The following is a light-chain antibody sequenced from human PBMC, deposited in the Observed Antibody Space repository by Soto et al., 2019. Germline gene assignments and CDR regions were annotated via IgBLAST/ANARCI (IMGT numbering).Light chain of an antibody. CDR1: QGIANY. Sequence: IRMPRSPSSLSASVGERVTITCRASQGIANYLAWYQQKPGKVPKLLIYAASTLQSGVPPRFSGSGSGTDFTLTISSLQPEDFATYYCQKYNSAPRTFGGGTKVEIK. J-gene: IGKJ4*01. CDR2: AAS. CDR3: QKYNSAPRT. V-gene: IGKV1-27*01.